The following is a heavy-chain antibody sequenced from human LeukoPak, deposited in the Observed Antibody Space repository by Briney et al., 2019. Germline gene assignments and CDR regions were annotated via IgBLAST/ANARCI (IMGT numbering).Heavy chain of an antibody. Sequence: PSETLSLTCAVYGGSFNGYYWSRIRQPPGKGLEWIGEINHSGSTNYNPSLKSRVTISVDTSKNQFSLKLSSVTAADTAVYYCARGVDTAMVRPLDYWGQGTLVTVSS. J-gene: IGHJ4*02. CDR1: GGSFNGYY. D-gene: IGHD5-18*01. CDR2: INHSGST. V-gene: IGHV4-34*01. CDR3: ARGVDTAMVRPLDY.